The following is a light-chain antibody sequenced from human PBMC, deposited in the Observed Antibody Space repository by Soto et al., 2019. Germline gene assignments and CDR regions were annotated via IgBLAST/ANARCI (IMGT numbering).Light chain of an antibody. V-gene: IGKV3-11*01. Sequence: EIVLTQSPATLSLSPGERATLSCRASQSVSSYLAWYQQKPGQAHRLLIYDASNRATGIPARFSGSGSGTDFTLAISSLESEDFAVYCCQQRSNWSTFGQGTRLEIK. CDR2: DAS. CDR1: QSVSSY. CDR3: QQRSNWST. J-gene: IGKJ5*01.